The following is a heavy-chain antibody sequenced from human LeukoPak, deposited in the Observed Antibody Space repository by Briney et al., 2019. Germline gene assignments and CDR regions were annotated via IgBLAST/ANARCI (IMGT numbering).Heavy chain of an antibody. D-gene: IGHD3-10*01. V-gene: IGHV4-39*06. Sequence: SETLSLTCTVSGDSISSSNSYWGWIRQPPGKGLEWIGSIYYSGNTYYNASLKSRVTISVDTSKNQFPLKLSSVTAADTAVYYCARGGTWFGEFHSWGQGTLVTVSS. CDR3: ARGGTWFGEFHS. CDR2: IYYSGNT. CDR1: GDSISSSNSY. J-gene: IGHJ5*01.